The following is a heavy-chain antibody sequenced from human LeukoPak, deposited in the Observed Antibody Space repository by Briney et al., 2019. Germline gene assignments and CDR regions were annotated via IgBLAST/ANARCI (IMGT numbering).Heavy chain of an antibody. CDR1: GYTFTDYY. J-gene: IGHJ4*02. V-gene: IGHV1-2*02. D-gene: IGHD7-27*01. CDR2: INPIFGGT. Sequence: ASVKVSCKASGYTFTDYYIHWVRQAPGQGLEWLGWINPIFGGTNYAQKFQGRVTMTTDTSISTAYMELSRLRSDDTAVYYCAPPTGDEHYFDSWGQGTLVSVSS. CDR3: APPTGDEHYFDS.